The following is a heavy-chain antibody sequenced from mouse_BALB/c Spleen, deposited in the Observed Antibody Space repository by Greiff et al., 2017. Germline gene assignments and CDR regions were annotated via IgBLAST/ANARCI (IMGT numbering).Heavy chain of an antibody. V-gene: IGHV2-9*02. Sequence: VKLVESGPGLVAPSQSLSITCTVSGFSLTSYGVHWVRQPPGKGLEWLGVIWAGGSTNYNSALMSRLSISKDNSKSQVFLKMNSLQTDDTAMYYCARGGRYDVGYFDYWGQGTTLTVSS. D-gene: IGHD2-14*01. CDR1: GFSLTSYG. CDR3: ARGGRYDVGYFDY. J-gene: IGHJ2*01. CDR2: IWAGGST.